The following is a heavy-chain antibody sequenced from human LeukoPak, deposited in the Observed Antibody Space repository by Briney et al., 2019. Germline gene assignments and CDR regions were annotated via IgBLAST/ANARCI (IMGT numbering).Heavy chain of an antibody. CDR2: IYHSGST. CDR3: ASHGSWALGYYYGMDV. V-gene: IGHV4-4*02. D-gene: IGHD6-13*01. J-gene: IGHJ6*02. CDR1: GGSISSSNW. Sequence: PSGTLSLTCAVSGGSISSSNWWSWVRQPPGKGLEWIGEIYHSGSTNYNPSLKSRVTISVDKSKNQFSLKLSSVTAADTAVYYCASHGSWALGYYYGMDVWGQGTTVTVSS.